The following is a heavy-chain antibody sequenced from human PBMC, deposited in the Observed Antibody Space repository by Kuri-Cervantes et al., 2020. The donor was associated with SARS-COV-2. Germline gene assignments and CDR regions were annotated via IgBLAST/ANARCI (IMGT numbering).Heavy chain of an antibody. CDR2: VKTSSGNT. D-gene: IGHD2-21*01. Sequence: ASVKVSCKTPETTFPNYDINWVRQATGRGLEWMGMVKTSSGNTLYAQIFQGGVTMTRDTSTTTAYMELSSLTSEDTAIYYCYCAPKEGFDSWGQGTLVTVSS. CDR3: YCAPKEGFDS. J-gene: IGHJ4*02. CDR1: ETTFPNYD. V-gene: IGHV1-8*01.